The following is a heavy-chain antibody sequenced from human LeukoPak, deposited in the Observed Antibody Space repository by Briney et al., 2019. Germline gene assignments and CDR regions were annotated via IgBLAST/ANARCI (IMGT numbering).Heavy chain of an antibody. V-gene: IGHV4-59*01. CDR2: IYYSGST. CDR1: GGSISSYY. Sequence: SETLSLTCTVSGGSISSYYWSWIRQPPGKGLEWIGYIYYSGSTNYNPSLKSRVTISVDTSENQFSLKLSSVTAADTAVYYCARDGGNSDAFDIWGQGTMVTVSS. CDR3: ARDGGNSDAFDI. D-gene: IGHD4-23*01. J-gene: IGHJ3*02.